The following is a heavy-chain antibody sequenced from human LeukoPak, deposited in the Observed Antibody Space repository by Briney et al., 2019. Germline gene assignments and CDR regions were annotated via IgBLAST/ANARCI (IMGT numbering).Heavy chain of an antibody. CDR1: GFTFSSYS. V-gene: IGHV3-48*04. CDR3: ARDSKGYSGYDLGGGFDY. D-gene: IGHD5-12*01. J-gene: IGHJ4*02. Sequence: GGSLRLSCAASGFTFSSYSMNWVRQAPGKGLEWVSYISTSGSTIYYADSVKGRFTISRDNAKNSLYLQMNSLRAEDTAVYYCARDSKGYSGYDLGGGFDYWGQGTLVTVSS. CDR2: ISTSGSTI.